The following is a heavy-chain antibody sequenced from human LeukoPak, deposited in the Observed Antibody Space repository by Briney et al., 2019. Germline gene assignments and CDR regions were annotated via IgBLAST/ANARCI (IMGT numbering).Heavy chain of an antibody. V-gene: IGHV3-23*01. D-gene: IGHD1-1*01. J-gene: IGHJ3*02. CDR1: GFTFSAYS. Sequence: GGSLRLSCGVSGFTFSAYSMNWVRQVPGRGLEWVSAMSGSGGSTYYADSVKGRFTMSRDNSKNTLYLQMNSLRAEDTAVYYCAKVGGTDAFDMWGQGTKVTVS. CDR2: MSGSGGST. CDR3: AKVGGTDAFDM.